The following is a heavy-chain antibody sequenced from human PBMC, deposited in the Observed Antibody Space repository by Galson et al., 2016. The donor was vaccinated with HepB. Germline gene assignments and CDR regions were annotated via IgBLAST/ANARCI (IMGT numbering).Heavy chain of an antibody. J-gene: IGHJ2*01. CDR3: TRGGPPTYFDV. CDR2: IDPNSGDT. CDR1: GYMFTAYY. D-gene: IGHD3-16*01. Sequence: SVKVSCKASGYMFTAYYIHWVRQAPGQGLEWMGRIDPNSGDTTFAQNFQGGVTLTRDTSLTTAYLELTRLRPNDTAVYFCTRGGPPTYFDVWGRGTLVTVS. V-gene: IGHV1-2*06.